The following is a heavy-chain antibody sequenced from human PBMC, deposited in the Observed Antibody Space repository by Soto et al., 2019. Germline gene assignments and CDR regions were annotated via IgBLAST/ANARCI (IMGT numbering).Heavy chain of an antibody. V-gene: IGHV4-34*01. D-gene: IGHD3-3*01. J-gene: IGHJ5*02. CDR1: GLSFLGYD. Sequence: SANLSLTCGFHGLSFLGYDWSWSLQPPTPGLEWIGEINHSGSTNYNPSLKSRVSISVDMSKNQFSLKLSSVTAADTAVYYFASSVIRIFGVSSMLDRWGQGTLV. CDR2: INHSGST. CDR3: ASSVIRIFGVSSMLDR.